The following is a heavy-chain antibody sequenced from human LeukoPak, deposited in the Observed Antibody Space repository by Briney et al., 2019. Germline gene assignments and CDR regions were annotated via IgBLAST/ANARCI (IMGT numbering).Heavy chain of an antibody. D-gene: IGHD1-26*01. Sequence: HPGGSLRLSCAASGFTFDDYAMHWVRQAPGKGLEWVSLISGDGGSTYYADFVKGRFTISRDNSKNSLYLQMSSLRTEDTALYYCARDTLSGRYWATRTNFDYWGQGTLVTVSS. CDR1: GFTFDDYA. CDR2: ISGDGGST. CDR3: ARDTLSGRYWATRTNFDY. J-gene: IGHJ4*02. V-gene: IGHV3-43*02.